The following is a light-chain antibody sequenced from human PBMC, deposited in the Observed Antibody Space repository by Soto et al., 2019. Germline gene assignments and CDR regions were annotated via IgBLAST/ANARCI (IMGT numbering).Light chain of an antibody. CDR2: ELP. CDR3: MQSTQLPTT. Sequence: DVVMTQTPLSLSVAPGQPASTSCKSSQSLLHITGETFLFWYLQKPDQSPQLLIYELPTRVSGVPDSLSGRGAGTDFTLEISRVETDDVSIYYCMQSTQLPTTFGQGTRLEIK. J-gene: IGKJ5*01. CDR1: QSLLHITGETF. V-gene: IGKV2D-29*02.